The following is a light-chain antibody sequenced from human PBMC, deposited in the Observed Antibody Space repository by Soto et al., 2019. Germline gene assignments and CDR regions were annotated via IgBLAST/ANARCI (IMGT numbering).Light chain of an antibody. CDR2: DVS. J-gene: IGLJ1*01. CDR3: SSYTSISTLGV. CDR1: SSDVGGYNY. V-gene: IGLV2-14*01. Sequence: QSALTQPASVSGSPGQSITISCTGTSSDVGGYNYVSWYQQHPGKAPKLMIYDVSNRPSGVSNRFSGSKSGNTASLTISGLQADDEAAYYCSSYTSISTLGVFGTGTKLTVL.